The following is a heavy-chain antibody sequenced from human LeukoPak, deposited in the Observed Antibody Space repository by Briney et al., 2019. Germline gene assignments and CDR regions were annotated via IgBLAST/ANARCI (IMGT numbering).Heavy chain of an antibody. Sequence: PGGSLRLSCAASGFDFRTYWMHWVCQAPGKGLMWVSRINSDVSNVIYADSVKGRFTISRDNAKNSLYLQMNSLRAEDTAVYYCASTTGMTTGYWGQGTLVTVSS. V-gene: IGHV3-74*01. CDR3: ASTTGMTTGY. CDR2: INSDVSNV. J-gene: IGHJ4*02. CDR1: GFDFRTYW. D-gene: IGHD4-17*01.